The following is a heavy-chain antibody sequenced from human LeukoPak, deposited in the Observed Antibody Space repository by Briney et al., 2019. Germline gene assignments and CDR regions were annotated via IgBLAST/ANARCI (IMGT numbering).Heavy chain of an antibody. CDR3: AREGSDGSGYYRFDP. J-gene: IGHJ5*02. CDR1: GYTFTSYY. Sequence: ASVKVSRKASGYTFTSYYMHWVRQAPGQGLEWMGIINPSGGSTSYAQKFQGRVTMTRDTSTSTVYMELSSLRSEDTAVYYCAREGSDGSGYYRFDPWGQGTLVTVSS. V-gene: IGHV1-46*03. D-gene: IGHD3-22*01. CDR2: INPSGGST.